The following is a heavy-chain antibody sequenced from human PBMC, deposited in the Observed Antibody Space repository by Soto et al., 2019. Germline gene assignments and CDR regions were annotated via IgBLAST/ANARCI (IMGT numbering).Heavy chain of an antibody. V-gene: IGHV3-30*04. Sequence: PGGSLRLSCAASGFTFSRYAIHWVRQAPGKGLEWVALISYDGSDKHYADSVKGRFTISRDNSKNTLYPQMNSLRPEDTAFYYCAKVRSTVSSNDGFDIWGQGTMVTVSS. J-gene: IGHJ3*02. CDR2: ISYDGSDK. CDR3: AKVRSTVSSNDGFDI. D-gene: IGHD6-6*01. CDR1: GFTFSRYA.